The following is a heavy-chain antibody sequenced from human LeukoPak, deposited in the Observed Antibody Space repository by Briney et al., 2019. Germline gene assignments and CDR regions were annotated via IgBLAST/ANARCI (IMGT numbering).Heavy chain of an antibody. D-gene: IGHD3-10*01. CDR3: ARDYYYGSGSVDY. J-gene: IGHJ4*02. CDR2: ISAYNGNT. V-gene: IGHV1-18*01. CDR1: GYTFTSYG. Sequence: ASVKVSCKASGYTFTSYGISWVRQAPGQGLEWMGWISAYNGNTNYAQKLQGRVTMTRDTSISTPYMELSRLRSDDTAVYYCARDYYYGSGSVDYWGQGTLVTVSS.